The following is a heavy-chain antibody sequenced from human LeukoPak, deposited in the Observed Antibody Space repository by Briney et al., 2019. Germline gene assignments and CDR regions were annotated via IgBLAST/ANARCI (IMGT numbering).Heavy chain of an antibody. V-gene: IGHV3-23*01. J-gene: IGHJ6*03. Sequence: GGSLRLSCAASGFTFSSYAMSWVRQAPGKGLEWVSAISGSGGSTYYADSVKGRFTISRDNSKNTLYLQMNSLRAENTAVYYCAKDSTAGSYYYYYMDVWGKGTTVTVSS. CDR3: AKDSTAGSYYYYYMDV. CDR2: ISGSGGST. CDR1: GFTFSSYA. D-gene: IGHD4-17*01.